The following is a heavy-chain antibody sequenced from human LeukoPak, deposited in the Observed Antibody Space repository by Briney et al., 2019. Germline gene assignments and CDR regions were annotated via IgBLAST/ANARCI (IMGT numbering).Heavy chain of an antibody. CDR3: ARETSLAGFASGLGFNY. D-gene: IGHD6-19*01. CDR2: IYCSGNT. V-gene: IGHV4-59*01. CDR1: GASISSWY. J-gene: IGHJ4*02. Sequence: PSETLSLICTVSGASISSWYWSWIRQPPGKGLEWLGYIYCSGNTNYNPSLKSRVTMSIDTSKNQFSLKLTSVTAADTATYYCARETSLAGFASGLGFNYWGQGILVTVSS.